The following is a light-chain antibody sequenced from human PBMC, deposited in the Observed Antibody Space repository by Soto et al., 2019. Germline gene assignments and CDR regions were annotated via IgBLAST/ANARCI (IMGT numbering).Light chain of an antibody. CDR3: QQYGSSGT. CDR1: QSVSYN. V-gene: IGKV3-15*01. J-gene: IGKJ1*01. CDR2: GAS. Sequence: EIVMTQSPATLSVSPGERATLSCRASQSVSYNLAWYQQKPGQAPRLLIYGASSRATGVPARFSGSGSGTEFTLTMSSLQSEDFAVYYCQQYGSSGTFGQGTKVDIK.